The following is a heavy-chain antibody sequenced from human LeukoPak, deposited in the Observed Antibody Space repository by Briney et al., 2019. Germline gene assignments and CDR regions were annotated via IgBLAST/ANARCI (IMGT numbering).Heavy chain of an antibody. V-gene: IGHV1-2*02. CDR1: GYTFTGYY. J-gene: IGHJ4*02. Sequence: ASVKVSCKASGYTFTGYYMHWVRQAPGQGLEWMGWINPNSGGTNYAQKFQGRVTMTRDTSISTAYMELSRLRSDDTAVYYCARSGLWFGGVEYYFDYWGQGTLVTVSS. CDR2: INPNSGGT. CDR3: ARSGLWFGGVEYYFDY. D-gene: IGHD3-10*01.